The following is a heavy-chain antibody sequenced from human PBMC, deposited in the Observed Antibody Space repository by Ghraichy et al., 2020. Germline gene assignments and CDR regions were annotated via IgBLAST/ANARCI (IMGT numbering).Heavy chain of an antibody. CDR2: INHSGST. V-gene: IGHV4-34*01. D-gene: IGHD6-6*01. CDR1: GGSFSGYY. CDR3: AVIAARYYYYMDV. J-gene: IGHJ6*03. Sequence: SETLSLTCAVYGGSFSGYYWSWIRQPPGKGLEWIGEINHSGSTNYNPSLKSRVTISVDTSKNQFSLKLSSVTAADTAVYYCAVIAARYYYYMDVWGKGTTVTVSS.